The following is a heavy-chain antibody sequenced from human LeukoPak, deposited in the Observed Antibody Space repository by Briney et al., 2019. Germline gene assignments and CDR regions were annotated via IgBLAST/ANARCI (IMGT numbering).Heavy chain of an antibody. CDR1: GGSISSGGYS. V-gene: IGHV4-30-2*01. CDR2: IYHSGST. D-gene: IGHD3-3*01. CDR3: ARSRFSKYFDY. J-gene: IGHJ4*02. Sequence: SETLSLTCAVSGGSISSGGYSWSWIRQPPGKGQEWIGYIYHSGSTYYNPSLKSRVTISVDRSKNQFSLKLSSVTAADTAVYYCARSRFSKYFDYWGQGTLVTVSS.